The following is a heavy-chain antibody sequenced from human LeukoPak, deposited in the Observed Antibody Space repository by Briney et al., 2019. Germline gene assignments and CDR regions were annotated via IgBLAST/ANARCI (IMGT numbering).Heavy chain of an antibody. Sequence: GGSLRLSCAASGFTFSSYAMHWVRQAPGKGLEWVSYISSKSNYIYYADSVKGRCTISRDNAKNSLFLQMNSLRAEDTAVYYCARGLQGSGSGHFDLWGRGTLVTVSS. D-gene: IGHD3-10*01. CDR3: ARGLQGSGSGHFDL. CDR1: GFTFSSYA. CDR2: ISSKSNYI. V-gene: IGHV3-21*06. J-gene: IGHJ2*01.